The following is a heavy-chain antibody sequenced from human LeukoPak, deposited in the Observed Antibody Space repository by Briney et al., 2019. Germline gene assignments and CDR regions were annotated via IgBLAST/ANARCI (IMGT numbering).Heavy chain of an antibody. D-gene: IGHD5-12*01. CDR3: ATRGSYDYSRDY. J-gene: IGHJ4*02. CDR2: IYYSGST. V-gene: IGHV4-39*01. CDR1: GGSISSSTYY. Sequence: PSETLSLTCTVSGGSISSSTYYWGWIRQPPGKGLEWIGSIYYSGSTYYNPSLKSRLTISVDTSKNQFSLKLSSVTAADTAVYYCATRGSYDYSRDYWGQGTLVTVSS.